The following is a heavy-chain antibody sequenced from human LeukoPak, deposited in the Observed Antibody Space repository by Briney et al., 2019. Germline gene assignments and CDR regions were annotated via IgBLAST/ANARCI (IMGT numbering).Heavy chain of an antibody. CDR2: IWYDGSNK. V-gene: IGHV3-33*01. CDR1: GFTFSSYG. D-gene: IGHD5-18*01. CDR3: ARGYSYGYLLIDY. J-gene: IGHJ4*02. Sequence: GGSLRLSCAASGFTFSSYGMHWVRQAPGKGLEWVAVIWYDGSNKYYADSVKGRFTISRDNSKNRLYLQMNSLRAEDTAVYYCARGYSYGYLLIDYWGQGTLVTVSS.